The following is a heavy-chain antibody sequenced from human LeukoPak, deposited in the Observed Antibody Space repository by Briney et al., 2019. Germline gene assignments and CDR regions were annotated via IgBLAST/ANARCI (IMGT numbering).Heavy chain of an antibody. CDR1: GSTFTSYG. CDR3: ARSTISMIVEDALAI. D-gene: IGHD3-22*01. CDR2: ISAYNGKT. Sequence: ASVKVSSKASGSTFTSYGISWVRQAPGEGLEWMGWISAYNGKTNYAQKLQGRVTMTTDTSTSAAYMYVRSLRCDDTAVYYCARSTISMIVEDALAIWGQGTMVTVSS. V-gene: IGHV1-18*01. J-gene: IGHJ3*02.